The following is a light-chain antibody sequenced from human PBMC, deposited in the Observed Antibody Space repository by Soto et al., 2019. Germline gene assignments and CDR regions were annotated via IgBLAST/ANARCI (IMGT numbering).Light chain of an antibody. CDR3: RSFVHGTSYV. J-gene: IGLJ1*01. CDR1: SNDVGRFNY. V-gene: IGLV2-8*01. Sequence: QSALTQAPSASGSPGQSVTISCAGTSNDVGRFNYVSWYQRHPGKAPKLIIYEVNKRPSGVPDRFSGSKSGNTASLTVSGLQAEDEADYFCRSFVHGTSYVFGTGTKLTVL. CDR2: EVN.